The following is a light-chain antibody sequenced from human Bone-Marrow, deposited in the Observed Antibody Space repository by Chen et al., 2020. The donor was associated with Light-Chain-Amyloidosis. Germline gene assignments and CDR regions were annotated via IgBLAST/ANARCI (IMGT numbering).Light chain of an antibody. J-gene: IGKJ1*01. CDR2: KAS. V-gene: IGKV1-5*03. CDR3: QHYHTYPWT. CDR1: QTIHTY. Sequence: DIQMTQSPSTLSASVGDTVTITCRASQTIHTYLAWYQHIPGKAPKLLIYKASNLQSGVPPRFSGSGSGTEFTRTISSLQPDDFATFFCQHYHTYPWTFGQGTKVEIK.